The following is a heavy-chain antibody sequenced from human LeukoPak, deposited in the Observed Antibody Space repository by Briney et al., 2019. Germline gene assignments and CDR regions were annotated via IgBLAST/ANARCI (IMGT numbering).Heavy chain of an antibody. CDR1: GFTFDDYA. CDR2: ISWNSGSI. CDR3: AVIGGSNSHSKFDY. Sequence: PGGSLRLSCAASGFTFDDYAMHWVRQAPGKGLEWVSGISWNSGSIGYADSVKGRFIISRDNPKNTLYLQMNSLRTEDTAVYYCAVIGGSNSHSKFDYWGQGTLVTVSS. V-gene: IGHV3-9*01. D-gene: IGHD1-26*01. J-gene: IGHJ4*02.